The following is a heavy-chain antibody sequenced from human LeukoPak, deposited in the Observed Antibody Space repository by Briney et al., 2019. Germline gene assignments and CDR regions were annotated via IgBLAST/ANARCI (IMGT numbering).Heavy chain of an antibody. J-gene: IGHJ4*02. CDR1: GFTFSSYG. Sequence: GGSLRLSCAASGFTFSSYGMHWVRQAPGKGLEWVAVISYDGSNKYYADSVKGRFTISRDNSKNTLYLQMNSLRAEDTAVYYCVSTSRYQLLDMAVDYFDYWGQGTLVTVSS. CDR3: VSTSRYQLLDMAVDYFDY. V-gene: IGHV3-30*03. D-gene: IGHD2-2*01. CDR2: ISYDGSNK.